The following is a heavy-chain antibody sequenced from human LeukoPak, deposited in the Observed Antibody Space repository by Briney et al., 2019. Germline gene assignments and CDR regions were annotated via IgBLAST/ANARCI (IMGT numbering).Heavy chain of an antibody. CDR1: GFTSSSYW. J-gene: IGHJ5*02. CDR2: INSDGSST. V-gene: IGHV3-74*01. CDR3: ARVDGRTNKYSSSWYRPYGPGPFDP. D-gene: IGHD6-13*01. Sequence: PGGSLRLSCAASGFTSSSYWMHWVRQAPGKGLVWVSRINSDGSSTSYADSVKGRFTISRDNAKNTLYLQMNSLRAEDTAVYYCARVDGRTNKYSSSWYRPYGPGPFDPWGQGTLVTVSS.